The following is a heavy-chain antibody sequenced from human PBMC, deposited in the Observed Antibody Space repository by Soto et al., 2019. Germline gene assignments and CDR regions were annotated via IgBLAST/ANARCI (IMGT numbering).Heavy chain of an antibody. J-gene: IGHJ4*02. CDR2: INPSDGST. Sequence: VQLVQSGAEVRKPGASVNVSCKASGYTFTTYYMHWVRQAPGQGLEWMGSINPSDGSTTYAQKFQGRVTMTSHTSTSTVHMELSSLRSEDTAVYYCARARSVYQASGFAYWGQGTLVTVSS. V-gene: IGHV1-46*01. CDR3: ARARSVYQASGFAY. CDR1: GYTFTTYY. D-gene: IGHD2-15*01.